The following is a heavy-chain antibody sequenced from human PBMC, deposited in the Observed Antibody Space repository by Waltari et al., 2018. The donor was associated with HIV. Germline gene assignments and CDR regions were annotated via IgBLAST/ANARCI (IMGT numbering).Heavy chain of an antibody. CDR2: MNTGDGST. Sequence: QVQLVQSGAAMRKPGASVKVSCTASKSTFASYGIHWLRQASGQRLEWMGWMNTGDGSTKYSRKFQGRVTITRDTSASTAYMQLSSLRSEDTAIYYCARELRFDIVFDYWGQGTLVTVSS. J-gene: IGHJ4*02. CDR3: ARELRFDIVFDY. CDR1: KSTFASYG. D-gene: IGHD5-12*01. V-gene: IGHV1-3*04.